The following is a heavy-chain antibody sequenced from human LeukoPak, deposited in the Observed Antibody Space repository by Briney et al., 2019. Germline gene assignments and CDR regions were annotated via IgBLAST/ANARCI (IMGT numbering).Heavy chain of an antibody. J-gene: IGHJ4*02. CDR1: GFTFSRYA. V-gene: IGHV3-30*04. Sequence: PGGSLRLSCAASGFTFSRYAMHWVRQTPGKGLEWVAIISYDGTNKYYADSVKGRFTISRDNSKNTLYLQMNSLRAEDTALYYCVRDRDSTGYYDYWGQGTLVTVSS. D-gene: IGHD3-22*01. CDR2: ISYDGTNK. CDR3: VRDRDSTGYYDY.